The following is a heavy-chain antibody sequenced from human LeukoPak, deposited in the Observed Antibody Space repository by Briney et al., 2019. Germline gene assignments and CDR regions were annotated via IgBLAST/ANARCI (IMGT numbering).Heavy chain of an antibody. CDR3: ARDLPYSSPRIYNWFDP. Sequence: ASVKVSCEASGYTFTSYGISWVRQAPGQGLEWMGWISAYNGNTNYAQKLQGRVTMTTDTSTSTAYMELRSLRSDDTAVYYCARDLPYSSPRIYNWFDPWGQGTLVTVSS. CDR2: ISAYNGNT. D-gene: IGHD6-19*01. CDR1: GYTFTSYG. J-gene: IGHJ5*02. V-gene: IGHV1-18*01.